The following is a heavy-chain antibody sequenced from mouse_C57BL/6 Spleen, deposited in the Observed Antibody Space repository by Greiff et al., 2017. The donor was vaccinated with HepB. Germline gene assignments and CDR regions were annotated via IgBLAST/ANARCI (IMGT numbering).Heavy chain of an antibody. CDR1: GYTFTSYW. CDR3: ARLDYYGSSSYYAMDY. V-gene: IGHV1-64*01. D-gene: IGHD1-1*01. CDR2: IHPNSGST. J-gene: IGHJ4*01. Sequence: QVQLQQPGAELVKPGASVKLSCKASGYTFTSYWMPWVKQRPGQGLEWIGMIHPNSGSTNYNEKFKSKATLTVDKSSSTAYMQLGSLTSEDSAVYYCARLDYYGSSSYYAMDYWGQGTSVTVSS.